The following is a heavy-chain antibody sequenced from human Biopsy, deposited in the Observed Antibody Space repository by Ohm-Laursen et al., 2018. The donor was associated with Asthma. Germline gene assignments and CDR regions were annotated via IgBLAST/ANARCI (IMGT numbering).Heavy chain of an antibody. D-gene: IGHD6-13*01. CDR1: GFTFSTYG. CDR2: ISYDGSNK. J-gene: IGHJ4*02. CDR3: ARGTGFSNSWYYLHC. Sequence: SLRLSCAASGFTFSTYGMHWVRQAPGKGLEWVAVISYDGSNKYYADSVKGRFTVSRDNSKSTLYLQMNSLRAEDTAVYYCARGTGFSNSWYYLHCWGPGTLVTVSS. V-gene: IGHV3-30*03.